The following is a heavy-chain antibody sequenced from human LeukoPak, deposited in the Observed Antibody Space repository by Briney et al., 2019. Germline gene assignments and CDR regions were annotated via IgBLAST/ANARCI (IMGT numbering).Heavy chain of an antibody. CDR3: ARGLGYFDWLSNDAFDI. CDR2: ISAYNGNT. D-gene: IGHD3-9*01. J-gene: IGHJ3*02. CDR1: GGTFSNYA. V-gene: IGHV1-18*01. Sequence: GASVKVSCKASGGTFSNYAVSWVRQAPGQGLEWMGWISAYNGNTNYAQKLQGRVTMTTDTSTSTAYMELRSLRSDDTAVYYCARGLGYFDWLSNDAFDIWGQGTMVTVSS.